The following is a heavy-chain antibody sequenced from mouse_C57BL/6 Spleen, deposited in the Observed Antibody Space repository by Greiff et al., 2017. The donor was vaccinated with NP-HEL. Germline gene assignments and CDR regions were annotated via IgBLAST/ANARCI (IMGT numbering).Heavy chain of an antibody. V-gene: IGHV1-42*01. Sequence: VQLKESGPELVKPGASVKISCKASGYSFTGYYMNWVKQSPEKSLEWIGEINPSTGGTTYNQKFTAKATLTVVQSSSTAYMQLKSLTSEDSAVYYCAREKRQLRHRAAMDYWGQGTSVTVSS. J-gene: IGHJ4*01. CDR3: AREKRQLRHRAAMDY. CDR1: GYSFTGYY. CDR2: INPSTGGT. D-gene: IGHD3-2*02.